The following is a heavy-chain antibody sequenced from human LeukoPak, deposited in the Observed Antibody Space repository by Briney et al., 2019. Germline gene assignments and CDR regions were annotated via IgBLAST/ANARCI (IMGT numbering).Heavy chain of an antibody. CDR2: IIPMSDTA. V-gene: IGHV1-69*06. J-gene: IGHJ3*02. D-gene: IGHD1-26*01. Sequence: SVKVSCKASGYTFTSYGISWVRQAPGQGLEWMGGIIPMSDTANYPQKFRGRLTITADIPTSTVYMELSSLRSEDTAVYYCAREDDTGRYMGDDAFDIWGQGTMVTVSS. CDR1: GYTFTSYG. CDR3: AREDDTGRYMGDDAFDI.